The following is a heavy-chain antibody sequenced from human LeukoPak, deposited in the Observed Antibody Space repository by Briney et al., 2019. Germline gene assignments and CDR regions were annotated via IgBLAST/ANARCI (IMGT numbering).Heavy chain of an antibody. CDR1: GFTFSSYA. V-gene: IGHV3-23*01. CDR2: TSGSGGVT. D-gene: IGHD4-11*01. J-gene: IGHJ4*02. CDR3: ARVSASSNSDF. Sequence: GGSLRLSCAASGFTFSSYAMSWVRQAPGKGLEWVSSTSGSGGVTFYAHSVKGRFTFSKDNSKNTMYLQMNSLRAEDTAVYYCARVSASSNSDFWGQGTLVTVSS.